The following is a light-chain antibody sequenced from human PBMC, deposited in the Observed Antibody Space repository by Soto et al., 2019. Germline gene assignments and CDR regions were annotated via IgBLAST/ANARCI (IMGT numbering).Light chain of an antibody. V-gene: IGKV1-5*03. CDR3: QQYNSYPWT. CDR2: KAS. J-gene: IGKJ1*01. CDR1: QSINTW. Sequence: DIQMTQSPSTLSASVGDRVTITCRAGQSINTWLAWFQQKPGKAPKLLIYKASSLESGVPSRFNGSGSGTEFTLTISSLQPDDFATYYCQQYNSYPWTFGQGTKVEIK.